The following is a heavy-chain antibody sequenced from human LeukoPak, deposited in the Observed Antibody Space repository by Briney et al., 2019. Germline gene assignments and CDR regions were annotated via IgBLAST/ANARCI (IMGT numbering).Heavy chain of an antibody. Sequence: SETLSLTCAIYGGSFSGFYWSWIRQPPGTGLEWIGEVNLSGGAFYNPSLKSRVTMSVDTSKNQFSLNLRSMTAADAGIYYCAREDIAGRVTTILPYWGQGTPVTVSS. CDR2: VNLSGGA. CDR1: GGSFSGFY. CDR3: AREDIAGRVTTILPY. V-gene: IGHV4-34*01. D-gene: IGHD5-12*01. J-gene: IGHJ4*02.